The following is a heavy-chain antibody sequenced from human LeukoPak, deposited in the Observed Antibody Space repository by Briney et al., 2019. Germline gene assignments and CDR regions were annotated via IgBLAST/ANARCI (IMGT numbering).Heavy chain of an antibody. D-gene: IGHD3-10*01. Sequence: SETLSLTCTVSGGSISSGGYYWSWIRQHPGKGLEWIGYIYYSGSTYYNPSLKSRVTISVDTSKNQFSLKLSSVTAADTAVYYCARDLQWFGEPQWSFDIWGQGTMVTVSS. CDR1: GGSISSGGYY. CDR2: IYYSGST. CDR3: ARDLQWFGEPQWSFDI. J-gene: IGHJ3*02. V-gene: IGHV4-31*03.